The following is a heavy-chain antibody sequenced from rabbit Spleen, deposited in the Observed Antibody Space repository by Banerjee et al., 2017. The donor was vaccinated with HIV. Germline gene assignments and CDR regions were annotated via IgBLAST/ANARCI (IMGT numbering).Heavy chain of an antibody. V-gene: IGHV1S40*01. CDR1: RFSFSSVHW. J-gene: IGHJ2*01. D-gene: IGHD1-1*01. Sequence: QSLEESGGDLVKPGASLTLTCTASRFSFSSVHWIYWVRQAPGKGLEWIGTIYAGSTGTIDYASWAKGRFTISKTSSTTVTLQMTSLTAADTATYFCARNYVNAFDPWGPGTLVTVS. CDR2: IYAGSTGTI. CDR3: ARNYVNAFDP.